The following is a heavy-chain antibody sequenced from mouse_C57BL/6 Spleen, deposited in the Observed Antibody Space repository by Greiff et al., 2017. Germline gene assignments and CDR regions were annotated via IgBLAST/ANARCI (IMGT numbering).Heavy chain of an antibody. CDR3: ARHKDGYLDY. V-gene: IGHV5-6*01. CDR2: ISSGGSYT. D-gene: IGHD2-3*01. J-gene: IGHJ2*01. CDR1: GFTFSSYG. Sequence: EVHLVESGGDLVKPGGFLKLSCAASGFTFSSYGMSWVRQTPDKRLEWVATISSGGSYTYYPDSVKGRFTISRDNAKNTLYLQMSSLKSEDTAMYYCARHKDGYLDYWGQGTTLTVSS.